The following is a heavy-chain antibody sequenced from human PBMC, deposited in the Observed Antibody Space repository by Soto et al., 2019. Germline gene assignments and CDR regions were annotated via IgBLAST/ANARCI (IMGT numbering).Heavy chain of an antibody. CDR3: AKDQTDVTLFDY. Sequence: GGSLRLSCAASGFTFSSYAMHWVRQAPGKGLEWVAVISYDGSNKYYADSVKGRFTISRDNSRNTLYLQVNSLRAEDTAVYYCAKDQTDVTLFDYWGQGTLVTAPQ. J-gene: IGHJ4*02. CDR1: GFTFSSYA. V-gene: IGHV3-30-3*02. D-gene: IGHD2-21*02. CDR2: ISYDGSNK.